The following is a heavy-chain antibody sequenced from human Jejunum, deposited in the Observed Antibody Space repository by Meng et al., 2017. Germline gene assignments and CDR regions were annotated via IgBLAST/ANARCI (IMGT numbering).Heavy chain of an antibody. J-gene: IGHJ4*02. Sequence: QVQLQESGPGLGRPSETLSLTCAVSGGSVSGRSYYWTWIRQPPGKGLEWIGYVYDSGSTKYNPSLSSRVSISSDTSKNQFSLELTSVTAADTAVYYCATDVYGEGLAYLDHWGQGSLVTVSS. CDR2: VYDSGST. CDR3: ATDVYGEGLAYLDH. D-gene: IGHD4-17*01. CDR1: GGSVSGRSYY. V-gene: IGHV4-61*01.